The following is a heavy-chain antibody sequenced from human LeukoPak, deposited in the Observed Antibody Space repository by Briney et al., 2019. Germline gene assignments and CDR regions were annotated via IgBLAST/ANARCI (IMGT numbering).Heavy chain of an antibody. CDR1: GGTFSSYA. V-gene: IGHV1-69*04. D-gene: IGHD3-16*02. CDR2: IIPILGIA. Sequence: ASVKVSCKASGGTFSSYAISWVRQAPGQGLEWMGRIIPILGIANYAQKFQGRVTITADKSTSTAYMELSSLRSEDTAVYYCATERVIRETYYYGMDVWGQGTTVTVSS. J-gene: IGHJ6*02. CDR3: ATERVIRETYYYGMDV.